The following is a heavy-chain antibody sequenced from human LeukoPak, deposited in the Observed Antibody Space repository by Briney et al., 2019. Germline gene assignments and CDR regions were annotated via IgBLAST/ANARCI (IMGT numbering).Heavy chain of an antibody. CDR1: GFTFSSYA. V-gene: IGHV3-23*01. CDR2: ISGSGGST. J-gene: IGHJ1*01. Sequence: GGSLRLSCAASGFTFSSYAMSWVRQAPGKGLEWVSAISGSGGSTYYADSVKGRFTISRDNSKNTLYLQMNSLRAEDTAVYYCAKDPRSGWYAEYFRHWGQGTLVTVSS. D-gene: IGHD6-19*01. CDR3: AKDPRSGWYAEYFRH.